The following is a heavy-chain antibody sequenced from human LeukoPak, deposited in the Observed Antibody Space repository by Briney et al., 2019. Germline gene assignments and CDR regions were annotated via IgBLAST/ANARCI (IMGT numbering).Heavy chain of an antibody. CDR2: INWNGGST. D-gene: IGHD6-19*01. CDR3: ARVNIEAVAGKNYYYYMDV. V-gene: IGHV3-20*04. CDR1: GFTFDDYG. Sequence: GGSLRLSCAASGFTFDDYGMSWVRQAPGKGLEWVSGINWNGGSTDYAYSVKGRFTISRDNAKNSLYLKMNSLRAEDTALYSCARVNIEAVAGKNYYYYMDVWGKGTTVTVSS. J-gene: IGHJ6*03.